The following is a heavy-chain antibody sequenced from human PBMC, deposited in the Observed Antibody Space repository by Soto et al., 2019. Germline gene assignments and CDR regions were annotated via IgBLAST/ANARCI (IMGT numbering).Heavy chain of an antibody. CDR1: GFSLTSFA. Sequence: HLVESGGGVVQPGRSLRLSCTASGFSLTSFAVHWVRQAPGKGLEWVAVISSDGSNKYYIESVKGRFNISRDNFKNAMYMEIDNRRIEDTPVYYLARSRRRTLTGSEFYYRLELWGQGPTVSVSS. CDR2: ISSDGSNK. V-gene: IGHV3-30-3*01. CDR3: ARSRRRTLTGSEFYYRLEL. D-gene: IGHD3-10*01. J-gene: IGHJ6*01.